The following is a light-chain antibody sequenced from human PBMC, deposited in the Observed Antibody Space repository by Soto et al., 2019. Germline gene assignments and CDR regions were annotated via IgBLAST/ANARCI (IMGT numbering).Light chain of an antibody. CDR2: GAS. V-gene: IGKV3-15*01. CDR3: QQFNYWPPIT. J-gene: IGKJ5*01. CDR1: QSVSSN. Sequence: EVVMTQSPATVSVSPGERATLSCRASQSVSSNLAWYQQKPGQAPRLLIYGASTRATGTPARFSGSGSGTEFTLTISSLQSEDFAVYYCQQFNYWPPITFGQGTRLEIK.